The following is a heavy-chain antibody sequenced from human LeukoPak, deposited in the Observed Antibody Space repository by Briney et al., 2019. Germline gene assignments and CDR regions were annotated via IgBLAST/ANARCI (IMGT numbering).Heavy chain of an antibody. V-gene: IGHV5-51*01. CDR2: IYAGESDT. CDR3: AKAATTWSNYDY. Sequence: GESLKISCTGSGYSFTNYWIGWVRRMPGKGLEWMGIIYAGESDTRYSPSSQGRITITADKSINTVYLQLTSLKASDTAMYYCAKAATTWSNYDYWGQGTLLTVSS. J-gene: IGHJ4*02. D-gene: IGHD3-3*01. CDR1: GYSFTNYW.